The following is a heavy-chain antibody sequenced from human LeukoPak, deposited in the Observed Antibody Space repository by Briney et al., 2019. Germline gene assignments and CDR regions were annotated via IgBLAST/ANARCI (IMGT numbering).Heavy chain of an antibody. V-gene: IGHV1-2*02. CDR2: INPNSGGT. D-gene: IGHD6-13*01. Sequence: ASVTVSCKASGYTFTGYYMHWVRQAPGQGLEWMGWINPNSGGTNYAQKFQGRVTMTRDTSISTAYMELSRLRSDDTAVYYCARDKVAAAGTGIDYWGQGTLVTVSS. CDR1: GYTFTGYY. CDR3: ARDKVAAAGTGIDY. J-gene: IGHJ4*02.